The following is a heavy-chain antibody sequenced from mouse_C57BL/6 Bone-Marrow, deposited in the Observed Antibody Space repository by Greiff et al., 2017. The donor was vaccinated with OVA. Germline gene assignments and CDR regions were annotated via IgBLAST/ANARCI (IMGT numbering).Heavy chain of an antibody. CDR2: ISDGGSYT. D-gene: IGHD1-1*01. J-gene: IGHJ2*01. V-gene: IGHV5-4*01. CDR1: GFTFSSYA. CDR3: EREPFYYYGSSSLDY. Sequence: EVMLVESGGGLVKPGGSLKLSCAASGFTFSSYAMSWVRQTPEKRLEWVATISDGGSYTYYPDNVKGRFPISRDNAKNNLYLQMSHLNSDDTAMYYCEREPFYYYGSSSLDYWGQGTTLTVSS.